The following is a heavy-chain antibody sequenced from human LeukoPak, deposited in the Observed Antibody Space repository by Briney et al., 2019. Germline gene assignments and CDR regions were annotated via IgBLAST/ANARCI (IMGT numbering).Heavy chain of an antibody. Sequence: GGSLRLSCAASGFTFSSYWMHWVRQAPGTGLVWVSRINSDGSTTYADSVKGRFTISRDNAKNTLYLQMDSLRGEDTAVYYCARVPHGEGYFDSWGQGTLVTVSS. CDR1: GFTFSSYW. CDR2: INSDGST. J-gene: IGHJ4*02. CDR3: ARVPHGEGYFDS. V-gene: IGHV3-74*03.